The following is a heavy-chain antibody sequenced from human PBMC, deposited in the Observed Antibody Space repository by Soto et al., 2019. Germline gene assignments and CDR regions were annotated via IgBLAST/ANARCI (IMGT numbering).Heavy chain of an antibody. J-gene: IGHJ4*02. Sequence: EARLVESGGGLVQPGGSLRLSCAISGFTFRRDWMNWVRQAPGKGLEWVAHINQDGTQKYYVDSVKGRFTIFRDNAKNSLYLQMNSLRVEDTAVYYCSGGVGDAVWGQGTLVTVSS. D-gene: IGHD1-26*01. CDR1: GFTFRRDW. CDR2: INQDGTQK. CDR3: SGGVGDAV. V-gene: IGHV3-7*04.